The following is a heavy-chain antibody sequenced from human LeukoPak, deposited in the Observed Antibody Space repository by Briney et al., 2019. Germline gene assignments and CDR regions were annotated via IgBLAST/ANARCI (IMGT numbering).Heavy chain of an antibody. D-gene: IGHD3-10*01. CDR1: GFTFSSYS. Sequence: GGSLRLSCAASGFTFSSYSMNWVRQAPGKGLKWVSSISSSSSYIYYADSVKGRFTISRDNAKNSLYLQMNSLRAEDTAVYYCAREGQPGDDYWGQGTLVTVSS. CDR2: ISSSSSYI. J-gene: IGHJ4*02. CDR3: AREGQPGDDY. V-gene: IGHV3-21*01.